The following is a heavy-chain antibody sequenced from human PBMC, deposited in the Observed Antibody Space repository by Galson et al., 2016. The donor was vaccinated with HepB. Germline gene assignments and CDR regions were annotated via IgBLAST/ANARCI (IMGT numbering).Heavy chain of an antibody. CDR2: ILNSGAST. D-gene: IGHD3-10*01. CDR3: AKCLWVRGVYPFDP. CDR1: GFTFSSYA. Sequence: SLRLSCAASGFTFSSYAMNWVRQAPGQGLAWVSAILNSGASTSYAESVKGRFTISRDNSKHTVYLQMNNLRAEDTAVYYCAKCLWVRGVYPFDPWVQGTLVTVSS. J-gene: IGHJ5*02. V-gene: IGHV3-23*01.